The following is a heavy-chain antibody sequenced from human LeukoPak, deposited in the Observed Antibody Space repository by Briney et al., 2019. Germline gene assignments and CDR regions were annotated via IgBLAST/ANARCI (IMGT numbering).Heavy chain of an antibody. CDR1: GFTVSSNY. D-gene: IGHD2-15*01. V-gene: IGHV3-53*01. Sequence: GGSLRLSCAASGFTVSSNYMSWVRQAPGEGLGWVSVIFSGGSTYYTDSVNGRFTISRDNSKNPVYLQMNSLRAEDTAVYYCARDGYCSGGSCYWGLDYYYGMDVWGQGTTVTVSS. CDR3: ARDGYCSGGSCYWGLDYYYGMDV. J-gene: IGHJ6*02. CDR2: IFSGGST.